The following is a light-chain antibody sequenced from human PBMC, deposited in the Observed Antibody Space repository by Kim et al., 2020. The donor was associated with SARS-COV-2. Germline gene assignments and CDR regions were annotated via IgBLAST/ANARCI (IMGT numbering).Light chain of an antibody. CDR1: QSISNN. CDR3: HQYHDWPTGDT. CDR2: GAS. Sequence: SPGERATLSCRASQSISNNLAWYQHKPGQPPRLLIYGASTRATGVPARFSGSGSGTDFTLTVSSLQSEDFAVYYCHQYHDWPTGDTFGQGTKLEI. J-gene: IGKJ2*01. V-gene: IGKV3-15*01.